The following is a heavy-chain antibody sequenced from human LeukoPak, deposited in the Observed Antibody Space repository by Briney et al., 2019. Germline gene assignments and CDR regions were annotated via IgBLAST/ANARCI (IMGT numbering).Heavy chain of an antibody. CDR1: GFTFEEYA. D-gene: IGHD1-26*01. V-gene: IGHV3-9*01. Sequence: TGGALRLSCVVSGFTFEEYAMDWVRQVPGEGLEWVSSISWNSGNKAYADSVKGRFTISRDNAKNSLYLQMNTLRAEDTAVDYCAKTGSSRFDYWGQGTLVTVSS. J-gene: IGHJ4*02. CDR3: AKTGSSRFDY. CDR2: ISWNSGNK.